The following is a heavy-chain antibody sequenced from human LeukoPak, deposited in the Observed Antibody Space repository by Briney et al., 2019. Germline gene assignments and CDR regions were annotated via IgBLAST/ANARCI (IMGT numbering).Heavy chain of an antibody. D-gene: IGHD2-2*01. CDR2: IYYSGST. CDR1: GGSFSGYY. CDR3: ARRPSPGYFQH. V-gene: IGHV4-34*01. J-gene: IGHJ1*01. Sequence: PSETLSLTCAVYGGSFSGYYWSWIRQPPGKGLEWIGSIYYSGSTYYNPSLKSRVTISVDTSKNQFSLKLSSVTAADTAVYYCARRPSPGYFQHWGQGTLLTVSS.